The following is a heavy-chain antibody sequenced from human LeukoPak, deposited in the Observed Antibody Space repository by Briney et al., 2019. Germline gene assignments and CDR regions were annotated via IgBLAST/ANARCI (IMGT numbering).Heavy chain of an antibody. CDR1: GFTFRDYA. V-gene: IGHV3-30*09. J-gene: IGHJ4*02. CDR2: ISYDGTNK. CDR3: ARDLPAAGAGYLDY. Sequence: GRSLRLSCAASGFTFRDYAMHWVRQAPGKGLEWVAVISYDGTNKYYADSVKGRFAISRDNSKNTLYLQMNSLTPEDTAVYYCARDLPAAGAGYLDYWGQRTLVTVSS. D-gene: IGHD6-13*01.